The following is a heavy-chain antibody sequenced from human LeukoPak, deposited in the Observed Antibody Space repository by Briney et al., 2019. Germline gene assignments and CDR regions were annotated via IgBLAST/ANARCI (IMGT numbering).Heavy chain of an antibody. J-gene: IGHJ6*02. CDR2: IYPGDSDT. CDR3: ARGGGLPRYYYYYGMDV. V-gene: IGHV5-51*01. CDR1: GYSFTSYW. D-gene: IGHD2-15*01. Sequence: GESLKISCQGPGYSFTSYWIGWVRQMPGKGLAWMGIIYPGDSDTRYSPSFQGQVTISADKSISTAYLQWSSLKASDTAMYYCARGGGLPRYYYYYGMDVWGQGTTVTVSS.